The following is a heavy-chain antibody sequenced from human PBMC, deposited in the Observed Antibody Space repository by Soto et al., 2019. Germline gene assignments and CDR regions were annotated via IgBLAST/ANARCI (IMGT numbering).Heavy chain of an antibody. J-gene: IGHJ6*03. D-gene: IGHD2-15*01. Sequence: QVQLQESGPGLVKPSETLSLTCTVSGGSISSYYWSWIRQPPGKGLEWIGYIYYSGSTNYNPSLKSRVTISVDTAKNQFSLKLSSVTAADTAVYYCARDQKRGYCSGGSCYSTYYYYMDVWGKGTTVTVSS. V-gene: IGHV4-59*12. CDR2: IYYSGST. CDR3: ARDQKRGYCSGGSCYSTYYYYMDV. CDR1: GGSISSYY.